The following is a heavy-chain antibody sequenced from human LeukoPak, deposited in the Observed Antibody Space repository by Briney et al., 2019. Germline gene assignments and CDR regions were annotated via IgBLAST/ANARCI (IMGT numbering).Heavy chain of an antibody. Sequence: GGSLRLSYAAPGFTFRNAWMSWLRQAPGKGLEWVGRIKSKTDGGATDYAAPVKDRFTISRDDSKNSLYLQMNSLKTEDTAVYYCTTDRRRVVRGTSLSFDIWGQGTMVTVSS. J-gene: IGHJ3*02. V-gene: IGHV3-15*01. CDR3: TTDRRRVVRGTSLSFDI. D-gene: IGHD3-10*01. CDR1: GFTFRNAW. CDR2: IKSKTDGGAT.